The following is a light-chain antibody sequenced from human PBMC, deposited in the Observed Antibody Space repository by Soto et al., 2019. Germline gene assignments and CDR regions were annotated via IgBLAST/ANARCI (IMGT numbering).Light chain of an antibody. V-gene: IGLV2-8*01. CDR3: SSYAGSNYV. J-gene: IGLJ1*01. CDR2: EVN. CDR1: SSDVGGYIY. Sequence: QSALTQPPSASGSPGQSVTTSCTGTSSDVGGYIYVSWYQQHPGKVPKLMIYEVNKRPSGVPDRFSGSRSGNTASLTVSGLQTEDEADYYCSSYAGSNYVFGTGTKVTVL.